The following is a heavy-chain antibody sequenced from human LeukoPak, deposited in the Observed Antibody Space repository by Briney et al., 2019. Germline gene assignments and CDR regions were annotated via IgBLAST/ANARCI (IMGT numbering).Heavy chain of an antibody. D-gene: IGHD3-3*01. CDR1: GGSISSSSYY. J-gene: IGHJ4*02. V-gene: IGHV4-39*01. CDR2: IYYSGST. Sequence: SETLSLTCTVSGGSISSSSYYWGWIRQPPGKGLEWIGSIYYSGSTYYNPSLKSRVTISVDTSKNQFSLKLSSVTAADTAVYYCARQGVYDFWSGYYSGDYWGQGTLVTVSS. CDR3: ARQGVYDFWSGYYSGDY.